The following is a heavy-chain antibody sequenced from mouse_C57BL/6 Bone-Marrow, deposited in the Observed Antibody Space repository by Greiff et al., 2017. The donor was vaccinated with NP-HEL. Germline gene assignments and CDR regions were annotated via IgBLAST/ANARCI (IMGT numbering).Heavy chain of an antibody. Sequence: VQLQQSGAELVRPGASVKLSCTASGFNIKDDYMHWVKQRPEQGLEWIGWIDPENGDTEFASKFQGKATITADTSSNPAYLQLSSLTSEDTAVYYCTTWIFDYWGQGTTLTVSS. CDR3: TTWIFDY. CDR1: GFNIKDDY. CDR2: IDPENGDT. J-gene: IGHJ2*01. V-gene: IGHV14-4*01.